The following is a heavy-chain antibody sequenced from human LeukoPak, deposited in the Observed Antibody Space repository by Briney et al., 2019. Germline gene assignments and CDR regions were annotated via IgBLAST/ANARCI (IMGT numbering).Heavy chain of an antibody. Sequence: GGSLRLSCAASGFTFSSYAMSWVRQAPGKGLECVSAISGSGGSTYYADSVKGRFTISRDNSKNTLYLQMNSLRAEDTAVYYCAKAVSDYYDSSGYYDYWGQGTLVTVSS. V-gene: IGHV3-23*01. CDR2: ISGSGGST. CDR1: GFTFSSYA. CDR3: AKAVSDYYDSSGYYDY. D-gene: IGHD3-22*01. J-gene: IGHJ4*02.